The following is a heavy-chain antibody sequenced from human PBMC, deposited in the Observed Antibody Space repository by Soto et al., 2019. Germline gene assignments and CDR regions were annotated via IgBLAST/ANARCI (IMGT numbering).Heavy chain of an antibody. CDR3: AKDDASGYDSENDAFDI. J-gene: IGHJ3*02. CDR2: ISGSGGST. Sequence: GGSLRLSCAASGFTFSSYAMSWVRQAPGKGLEWVSAISGSGGSTYYADSVKGRFTISRDNSKNTLYLQMNSLRAEDTAVYYCAKDDASGYDSENDAFDIWGQGTMVTVSS. V-gene: IGHV3-23*01. CDR1: GFTFSSYA. D-gene: IGHD5-12*01.